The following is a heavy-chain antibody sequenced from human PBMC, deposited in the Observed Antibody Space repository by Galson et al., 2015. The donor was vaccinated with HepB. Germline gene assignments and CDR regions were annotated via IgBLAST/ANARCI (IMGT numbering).Heavy chain of an antibody. CDR3: ARSPKYYDFWSGYEEGSDAFDI. Sequence: YLRLSCAASGFTFSSYGMHWVRQAPGKGLEWVAVIWYDGSNKYYADSVKGRFTISRDNSKNTLYLQMNSLRAEDTAVYYCARSPKYYDFWSGYEEGSDAFDIWGQGTMVTVSS. CDR1: GFTFSSYG. J-gene: IGHJ3*02. CDR2: IWYDGSNK. V-gene: IGHV3-33*01. D-gene: IGHD3-3*01.